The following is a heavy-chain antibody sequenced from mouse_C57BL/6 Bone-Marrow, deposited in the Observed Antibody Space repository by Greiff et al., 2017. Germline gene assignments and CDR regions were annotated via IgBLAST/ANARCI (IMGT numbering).Heavy chain of an antibody. D-gene: IGHD2-1*01. CDR3: ARSRGNPRFAY. CDR1: GYAFSSSW. J-gene: IGHJ3*01. CDR2: IYPGDGDT. V-gene: IGHV1-82*01. Sequence: QVHVKQSGPELVKPGASVKISCKASGYAFSSSWMNWVKQRPGKGLEWIGRIYPGDGDTNYNGKFKGKATLTADKSSSTAYMQLSSLTSEDSAVYFCARSRGNPRFAYWGQGTLVTVSA.